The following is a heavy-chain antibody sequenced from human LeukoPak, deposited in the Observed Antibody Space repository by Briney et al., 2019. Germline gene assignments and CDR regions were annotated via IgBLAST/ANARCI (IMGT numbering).Heavy chain of an antibody. V-gene: IGHV4-34*01. Sequence: PSETLSLTCAVYGGSFSNYYWSWIRQPPGKGLGWIGEINHSGSTHYNPSLKSRVTISVDTSKKQFSLKLSSVTAADTAVYYCARRRYSSSWYDRWGGFDYWGQGTLVTVSS. D-gene: IGHD6-13*01. CDR1: GGSFSNYY. CDR3: ARRRYSSSWYDRWGGFDY. CDR2: INHSGST. J-gene: IGHJ4*02.